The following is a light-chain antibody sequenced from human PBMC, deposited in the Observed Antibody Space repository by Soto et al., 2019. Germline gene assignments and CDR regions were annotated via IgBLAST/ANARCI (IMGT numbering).Light chain of an antibody. J-gene: IGKJ1*01. CDR2: GAS. V-gene: IGKV3-20*01. CDR1: QSVTRGY. CDR3: QQYSTSRT. Sequence: EIVLTQSPGTLSLSPGEGATLSCRASQSVTRGYLAWFQQKPGQAPRLLIYGASIRATGIPDRFSGSGSGTDFTLTISRLEPEDFAVYYCQQYSTSRTFGQGTKVEIK.